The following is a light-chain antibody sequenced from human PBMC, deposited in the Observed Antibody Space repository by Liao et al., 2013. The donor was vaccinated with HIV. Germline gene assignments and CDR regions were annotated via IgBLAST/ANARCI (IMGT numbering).Light chain of an antibody. V-gene: IGLV3-1*01. CDR3: QVWDFTTSFV. CDR1: KLGDKY. Sequence: SYGLTQPPSVSVSPGQTATITCSGDKLGDKYTYWYQQKPGQSPAVVIYQDSKRPSGIPERFSGSNSGNTATLTISGTQTLDEADYYCQVWDFTTSFVFGTGTKVTVL. J-gene: IGLJ1*01. CDR2: QDS.